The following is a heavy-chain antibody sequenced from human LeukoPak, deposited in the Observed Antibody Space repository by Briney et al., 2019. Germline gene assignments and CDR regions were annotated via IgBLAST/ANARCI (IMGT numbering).Heavy chain of an antibody. CDR3: ARNYYDSTRVDY. Sequence: SETLSLTCAVYGGSFSGYYWSWIRQPPGKGLEWIGYIYYSGSTNYNPSLKSRVTISVDTSKNQFSLKLSSVTAADTAVYYCARNYYDSTRVDYWGQGTLVTVSS. CDR2: IYYSGST. V-gene: IGHV4-59*01. D-gene: IGHD3-22*01. CDR1: GGSFSGYY. J-gene: IGHJ4*02.